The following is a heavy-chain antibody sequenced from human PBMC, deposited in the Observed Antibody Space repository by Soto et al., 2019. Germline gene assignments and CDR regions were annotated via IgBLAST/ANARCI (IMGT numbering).Heavy chain of an antibody. CDR2: ISYDGSNK. CDR1: GFTFSNYA. Sequence: SLRLSCAASGFTFSNYAMHWVRQAPGKGLERVAVISYDGSNKYYADSVKGRLTISRDNSKNTVYLQLNSLIAEDTAVYFCARAGFNYYFDYWGLGTLVTVSS. V-gene: IGHV3-30-3*01. J-gene: IGHJ4*02. CDR3: ARAGFNYYFDY.